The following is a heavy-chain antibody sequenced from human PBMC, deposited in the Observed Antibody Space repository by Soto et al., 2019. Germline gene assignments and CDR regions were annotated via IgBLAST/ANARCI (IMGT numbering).Heavy chain of an antibody. D-gene: IGHD3-3*01. CDR2: IYWDHDK. V-gene: IGHV2-5*02. J-gene: IGHJ4*02. CDR3: AHRVLRTVFGLVTTTAIYFDF. CDR1: GFSLTTSGVG. Sequence: QITLNESGPTVVRPTETLTLTCRFSGFSLTTSGVGVGWIRQSPGKAPEWLALIYWDHDKRYSASMKSRLTIPKDTAKNQVVLTVSYLDPTDTATYYCAHRVLRTVFGLVTTTAIYFDFWGQGTPVAVSS.